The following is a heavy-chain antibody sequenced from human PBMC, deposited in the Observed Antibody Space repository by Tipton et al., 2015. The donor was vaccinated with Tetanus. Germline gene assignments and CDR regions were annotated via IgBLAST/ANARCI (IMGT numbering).Heavy chain of an antibody. Sequence: QVQLVQSGAEMKKPGASVKVSCKASGYTFTGYYIYWVRQAPGQGLEWMGWIDPNSGGTVYAQKFQGRVTMTRETSISTAYMGLRSLRFDDTAVYYCGRGRGDYMYYGMDVWGPGTTVTVS. CDR2: IDPNSGGT. J-gene: IGHJ6*02. D-gene: IGHD3-22*01. CDR1: GYTFTGYY. CDR3: GRGRGDYMYYGMDV. V-gene: IGHV1-2*02.